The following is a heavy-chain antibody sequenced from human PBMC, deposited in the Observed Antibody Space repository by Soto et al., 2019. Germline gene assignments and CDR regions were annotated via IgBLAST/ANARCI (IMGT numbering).Heavy chain of an antibody. Sequence: SETLSLTCTVSGGSISSSSYYWGWIRQPPGKGLEWIGSIYYSGSTYYNPSLKSRVTISVDTSKNQFSLKLSSVTAADTAVYYCARQQGIAAAGRVFWFDPWGQGTLVTVSS. CDR1: GGSISSSSYY. D-gene: IGHD6-13*01. J-gene: IGHJ5*02. CDR3: ARQQGIAAAGRVFWFDP. CDR2: IYYSGST. V-gene: IGHV4-39*01.